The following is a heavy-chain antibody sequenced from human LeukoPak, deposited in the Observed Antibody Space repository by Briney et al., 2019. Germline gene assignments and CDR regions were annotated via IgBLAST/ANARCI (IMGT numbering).Heavy chain of an antibody. V-gene: IGHV3-23*01. CDR3: AKGLDCHKIWDYFDY. CDR1: GFTFSSYA. Sequence: GGSLRLSCAASGFTFSSYAMSWVRQAPGKGLEWVSDISGSGGSTYNAYSVKGRFTITRDTSKTTLYLQKNIMRAEATATYYCAKGLDCHKIWDYFDYWGQGTPVTVSS. J-gene: IGHJ4*02. D-gene: IGHD3-16*01. CDR2: ISGSGGST.